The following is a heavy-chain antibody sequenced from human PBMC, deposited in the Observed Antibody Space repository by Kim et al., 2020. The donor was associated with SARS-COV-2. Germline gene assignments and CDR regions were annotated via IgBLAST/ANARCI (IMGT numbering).Heavy chain of an antibody. CDR3: ARDDFDLPERYLDL. CDR2: ISGYNGNS. D-gene: IGHD3-9*01. J-gene: IGHJ2*01. CDR1: GYIFTSYG. Sequence: ASVKVSCKASGYIFTSYGISWVRQAPGQGLEWMAWISGYNGNSNYVQKLQGRFTMTTDTSTSTAYMELSSLRSDDTAVYYCARDDFDLPERYLDLWGRGTLVTVSS. V-gene: IGHV1-18*01.